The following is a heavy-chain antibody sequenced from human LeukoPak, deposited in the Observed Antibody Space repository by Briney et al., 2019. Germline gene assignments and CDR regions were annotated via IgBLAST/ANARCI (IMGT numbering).Heavy chain of an antibody. V-gene: IGHV3-21*01. D-gene: IGHD6-19*01. CDR1: GFALNSYS. CDR2: ISSTSAYI. CDR3: ARVAVAGPTGWFDP. Sequence: PGGSLRLSCAASGFALNSYSLSWVRQAPGKGLEWVSSISSTSAYIHYADSVKGRFTISRDNTDNVVYLQMNSLSAEDTAVYYCARVAVAGPTGWFDPWGQGTLVTVSS. J-gene: IGHJ5*02.